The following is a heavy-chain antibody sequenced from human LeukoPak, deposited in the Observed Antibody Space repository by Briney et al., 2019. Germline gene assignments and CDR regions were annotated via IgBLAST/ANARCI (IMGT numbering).Heavy chain of an antibody. CDR2: IYTSGST. D-gene: IGHD3-16*01. Sequence: SETLSLTCTVSGGSISSYYWSWLRQPAGKGLEWIGRIYTSGSTNYNPSLKSRVTMSVDTSKNQFSLKLSSVTAADTAVYYCAREATSGVWGTPAGAFDIWGQGTMVTVSS. J-gene: IGHJ3*02. CDR1: GGSISSYY. V-gene: IGHV4-4*07. CDR3: AREATSGVWGTPAGAFDI.